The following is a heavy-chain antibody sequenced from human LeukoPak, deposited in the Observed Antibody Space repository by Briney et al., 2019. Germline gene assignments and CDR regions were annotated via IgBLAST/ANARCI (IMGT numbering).Heavy chain of an antibody. CDR1: GFTFTSYW. J-gene: IGHJ4*02. V-gene: IGHV5-51*01. CDR3: ARSGNYYDTSGYHY. Sequence: GESLKTSCEASGFTFTSYWIGWVRQMPGKGLEWMGIIYPGDSDTRYSPSFQGQVTISGDKSISTAYLQWSSLKASDTAMYYCARSGNYYDTSGYHYWGQGTLVTVSS. D-gene: IGHD3-22*01. CDR2: IYPGDSDT.